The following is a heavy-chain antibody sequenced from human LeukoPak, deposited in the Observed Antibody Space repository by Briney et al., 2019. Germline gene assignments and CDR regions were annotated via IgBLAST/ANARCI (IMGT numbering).Heavy chain of an antibody. Sequence: ASVKVSFKASGYSFTIYGISWVRQAPGQGREWMGWISIYDGNTNYAQKVQGRVTMTTDTSTSTAYMELRSLRSDDTAVYYCAKLGATFGYSPIDYWGQGTLVTVSS. CDR1: GYSFTIYG. D-gene: IGHD1-26*01. CDR3: AKLGATFGYSPIDY. CDR2: ISIYDGNT. V-gene: IGHV1-18*04. J-gene: IGHJ4*02.